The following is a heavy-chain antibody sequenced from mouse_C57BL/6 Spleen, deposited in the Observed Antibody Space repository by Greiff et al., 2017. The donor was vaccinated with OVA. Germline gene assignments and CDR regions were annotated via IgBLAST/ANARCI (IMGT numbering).Heavy chain of an antibody. Sequence: QVHVKQSGAELVKPGASVKLSCKASGYTFTEYTIHWVKQRSGQGLEWIGWFYPGSGSIKYDEKFKDKATLTADKSSSTVYMELSRLTSEDSAVYFCARHDYDGYLRGFDYWGQGTTLTVSS. CDR3: ARHDYDGYLRGFDY. CDR2: FYPGSGSI. V-gene: IGHV1-62-2*01. CDR1: GYTFTEYT. D-gene: IGHD2-3*01. J-gene: IGHJ2*01.